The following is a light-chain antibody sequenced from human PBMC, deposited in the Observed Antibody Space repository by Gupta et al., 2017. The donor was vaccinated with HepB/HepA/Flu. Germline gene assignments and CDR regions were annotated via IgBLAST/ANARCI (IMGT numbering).Light chain of an antibody. V-gene: IGKV1D-13*01. CDR3: QQFYNGVT. CDR1: QGISSA. Sequence: AIQLTQSPSSLSASVGDRVTITCRASQGISSALAWYQQKPGKPPKLLILDASSLESEVSSRFSGSGSGTDFTLTISSLQPEDFATYYCQQFYNGVTFGGGTKVEIK. J-gene: IGKJ4*01. CDR2: DAS.